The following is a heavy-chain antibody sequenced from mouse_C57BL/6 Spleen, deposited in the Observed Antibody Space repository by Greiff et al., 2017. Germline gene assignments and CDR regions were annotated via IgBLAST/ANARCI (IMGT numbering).Heavy chain of an antibody. D-gene: IGHD1-1*01. CDR3: ARSGTTVVASMDY. CDR1: GFNIKNTY. J-gene: IGHJ4*01. CDR2: IDPANGNT. V-gene: IGHV14-3*01. Sequence: VQLQQSVAELVRPGASVKLSCTASGFNIKNTYMHWVKQRPEQGLEWLGRIDPANGNTKYAPKFQGKATITADPTSNTAYMQLSSLTSEYTAIYCCARSGTTVVASMDYWGQGTSVTVSS.